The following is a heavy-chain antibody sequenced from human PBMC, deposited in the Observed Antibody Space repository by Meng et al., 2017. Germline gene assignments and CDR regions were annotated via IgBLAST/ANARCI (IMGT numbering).Heavy chain of an antibody. CDR1: GYTFSTNV. V-gene: IGHV7-4-1*02. Sequence: QVQLVQSGSELKEPGASVKVSCKASGYTFSTNVMNWVRQVPGQGLEWMGWINTKTGKPTYAQGFTGRLAFSLDTSASTAFLQINSLKAEDTAVYYCARAHSSGWYSFFDYWGQGTLVTVSS. J-gene: IGHJ4*02. CDR3: ARAHSSGWYSFFDY. D-gene: IGHD6-19*01. CDR2: INTKTGKP.